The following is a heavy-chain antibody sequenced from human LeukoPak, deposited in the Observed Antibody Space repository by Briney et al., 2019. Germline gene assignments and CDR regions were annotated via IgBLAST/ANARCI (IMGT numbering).Heavy chain of an antibody. Sequence: SVKVSCKASGGTFSTHAISWVRQAPGQGLEWMGGIIPIFGTANYAQKFQGRVTITTDESTSTTYMELSSLKSEDTAVYYCAREDYYDSSGFIPSNWFDPWGQGTLVTVSS. CDR2: IIPIFGTA. V-gene: IGHV1-69*05. J-gene: IGHJ5*02. CDR3: AREDYYDSSGFIPSNWFDP. D-gene: IGHD3-22*01. CDR1: GGTFSTHA.